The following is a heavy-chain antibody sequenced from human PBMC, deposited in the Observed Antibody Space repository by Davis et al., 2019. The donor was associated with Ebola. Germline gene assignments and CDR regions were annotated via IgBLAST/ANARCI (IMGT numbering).Heavy chain of an antibody. V-gene: IGHV3-74*01. Sequence: GESLKISCAASGFTFSSHWIHWVRQAPGKGLVWVSRINGDGSTTGYADSVKGRFTISRDNAKNSLYLQINSLRAEDTAVYYCAKSGLSFGVVKYHYGMDVWGKGTTVTVSS. CDR3: AKSGLSFGVVKYHYGMDV. CDR2: INGDGSTT. CDR1: GFTFSSHW. D-gene: IGHD3-3*01. J-gene: IGHJ6*04.